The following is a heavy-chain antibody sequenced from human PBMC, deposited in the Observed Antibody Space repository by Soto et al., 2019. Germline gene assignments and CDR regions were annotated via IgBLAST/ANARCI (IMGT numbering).Heavy chain of an antibody. D-gene: IGHD2-2*01. V-gene: IGHV3-30*18. CDR2: ISYDGSNK. CDR1: GFTSSSYG. CDR3: AKDPQGTYCSSTSCYDLLGTDY. Sequence: SLRLSCAASGFTSSSYGMHWVRQAPGKGLEWVAVISYDGSNKYYADSVKGRFTISRDNSKNTLYLQMNSLRAEDTAVYYCAKDPQGTYCSSTSCYDLLGTDYWGQGTLVTVSS. J-gene: IGHJ4*02.